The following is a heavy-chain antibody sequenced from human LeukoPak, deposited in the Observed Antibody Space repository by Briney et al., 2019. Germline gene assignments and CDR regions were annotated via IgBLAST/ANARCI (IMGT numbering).Heavy chain of an antibody. D-gene: IGHD3-10*01. CDR3: ARDDYRGVTNFDP. V-gene: IGHV4-59*01. CDR2: ISYTGST. J-gene: IGHJ5*02. Sequence: PSETLSLTCTVSGGSISPYFWSWIRQPPGKGLEWIGYISYTGSTNYNPSLKSRVTISVDTSKNQFSLQLTSVTDADTAVYYYARDDYRGVTNFDPWGQGTLVTVSS. CDR1: GGSISPYF.